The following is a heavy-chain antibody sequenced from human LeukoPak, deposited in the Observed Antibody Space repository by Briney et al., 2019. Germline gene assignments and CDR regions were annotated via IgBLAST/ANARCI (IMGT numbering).Heavy chain of an antibody. V-gene: IGHV3-30*18. CDR2: ISYDGSNK. D-gene: IGHD4-17*01. CDR1: GFTFSSYG. J-gene: IGHJ4*02. CDR3: AKQTDYGAFDY. Sequence: PGRSLRLSCAASGFTFSSYGMHWVRQAPGKGLEWVAVISYDGSNKYYADSVKGRFTISRDDSKNTLYLQMNSLRAEDTAVCYCAKQTDYGAFDYWGQGTLITVSS.